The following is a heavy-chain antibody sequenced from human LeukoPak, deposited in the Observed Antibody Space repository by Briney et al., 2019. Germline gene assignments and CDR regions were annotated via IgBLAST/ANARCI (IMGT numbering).Heavy chain of an antibody. CDR1: GFTFSSYN. Sequence: GGSLRLSCAASGFTFSSYNIHWVRQPPGRGLVWVSRIESDERRTKYADSVAGRFTISRDHAKNTVYLQMNSLTDEDTAVYYCARGIYGASVAFDYWGQGALVTVSA. CDR3: ARGIYGASVAFDY. D-gene: IGHD4/OR15-4a*01. V-gene: IGHV3-74*01. J-gene: IGHJ4*02. CDR2: IESDERRT.